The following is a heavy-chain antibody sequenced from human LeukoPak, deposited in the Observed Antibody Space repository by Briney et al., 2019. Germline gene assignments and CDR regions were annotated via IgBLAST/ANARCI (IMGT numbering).Heavy chain of an antibody. CDR3: AKEIWPTVTTPGWTYFDY. J-gene: IGHJ4*02. CDR1: GFTFSSYG. V-gene: IGHV3-23*01. D-gene: IGHD4-17*01. Sequence: GGSLRLSCAASGFTFSSYGMSWVRQAPGKGLEWVSAISGSGGSTYYADSVKGRFTISRDDSKNTLYLQMNSLRAEDTAVYYCAKEIWPTVTTPGWTYFDYWGQGALVTVSS. CDR2: ISGSGGST.